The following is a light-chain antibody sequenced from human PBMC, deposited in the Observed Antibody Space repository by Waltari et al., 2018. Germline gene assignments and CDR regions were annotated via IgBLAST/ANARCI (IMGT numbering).Light chain of an antibody. Sequence: QSALAQPASVSGSPRRSISISCSGSSSHVWGYVLVPWYQQKPGRAPKLLISYVTERPSGVSDRFSGSKSGNTASLTISGLLPEDEADYYCCSYAGNRIWIFGGGTKVTVL. J-gene: IGLJ2*01. CDR2: YVT. CDR3: CSYAGNRIWI. CDR1: SSHVWGYVL. V-gene: IGLV2-23*02.